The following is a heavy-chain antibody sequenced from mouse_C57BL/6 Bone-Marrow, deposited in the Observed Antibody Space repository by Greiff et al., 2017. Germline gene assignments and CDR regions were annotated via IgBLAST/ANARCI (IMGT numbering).Heavy chain of an antibody. CDR1: GYTFTSYG. J-gene: IGHJ4*01. D-gene: IGHD1-1*01. CDR2: ICPRRGNT. Sequence: VQLQQSGAELARPGASVKLSCTASGYTFTSYGICWVKQTTGQGLEWIGEICPRRGNTYYNEKFKGKATLTAEKSSSTAYMELRSLTSADSAVYLCAREATTVVARYAMDYWGQGTSVTVSS. CDR3: AREATTVVARYAMDY. V-gene: IGHV1-81*01.